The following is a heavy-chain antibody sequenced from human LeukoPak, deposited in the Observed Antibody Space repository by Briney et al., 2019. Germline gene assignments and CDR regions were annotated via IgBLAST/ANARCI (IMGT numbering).Heavy chain of an antibody. CDR1: GFSFSSYA. CDR3: ASDDPVAGTDY. V-gene: IGHV4-39*07. D-gene: IGHD6-19*01. J-gene: IGHJ4*02. Sequence: GSLRLSCAASGFSFSSYAMSWIRQPPGKGLEWIVSIYYGGSTYYNPSLKSRVTISVDTSKNQFSLKLSSVTAADTAVYYCASDDPVAGTDYWGQGTLVTVSS. CDR2: IYYGGST.